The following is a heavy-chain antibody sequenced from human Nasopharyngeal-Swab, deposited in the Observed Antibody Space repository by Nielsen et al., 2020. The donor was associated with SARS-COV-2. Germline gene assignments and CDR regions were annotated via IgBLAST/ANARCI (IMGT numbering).Heavy chain of an antibody. CDR1: GFTFDNYA. Sequence: GESLKISCAASGFTFDNYAMVWVRQAPGKGLEWVSSISGSGSSTYYADSVRGRFTISRDNAKNTLYLQMNSLRVEDTAVYYCVKHQGSSSDQWGQGTLVTVSS. V-gene: IGHV3-23*01. CDR3: VKHQGSSSDQ. J-gene: IGHJ4*02. CDR2: ISGSGSST.